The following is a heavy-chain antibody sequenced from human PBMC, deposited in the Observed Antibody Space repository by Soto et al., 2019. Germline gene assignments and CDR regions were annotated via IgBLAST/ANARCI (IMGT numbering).Heavy chain of an antibody. CDR3: ARDRYYYDSSGYSTDAFDL. V-gene: IGHV4-59*01. CDR2: IDYSGST. Sequence: PSETLSLTCTVSGGSITSYYWIWIRQSPGKGLEWIGYIDYSGSTNYNPSLKSRVTISIDTSKDQFSLKLSSVTAADTAVYFCARDRYYYDSSGYSTDAFDLWGQGTTVTVSS. CDR1: GGSITSYY. J-gene: IGHJ3*01. D-gene: IGHD3-22*01.